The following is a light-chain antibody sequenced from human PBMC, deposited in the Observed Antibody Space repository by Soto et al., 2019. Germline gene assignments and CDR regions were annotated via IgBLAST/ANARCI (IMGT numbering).Light chain of an antibody. J-gene: IGLJ1*01. Sequence: QSVLAQPPSASVSPGQSVTISCTGTSRDVGGFDSVSWYQLHPGRAPTLLIYEVNRRPSGVPDRFSGSKSGNTASPTVSGLQTDDEADYYCSSYAGINYFYVFGTGTKVTVL. V-gene: IGLV2-8*01. CDR1: SRDVGGFDS. CDR2: EVN. CDR3: SSYAGINYFYV.